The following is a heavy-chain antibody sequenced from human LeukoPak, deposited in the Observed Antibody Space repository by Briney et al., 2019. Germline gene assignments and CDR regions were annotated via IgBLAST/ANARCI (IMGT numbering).Heavy chain of an antibody. CDR3: ARDKLWFGELGRYYYYGMDV. CDR2: IYYSGST. D-gene: IGHD3-10*01. V-gene: IGHV4-59*01. CDR1: GGSISSYY. Sequence: SETLSLTCTVSGGSISSYYWSWIRQPPGKGLEWIGYIYYSGSTNYNPSLKSRVTISVDTSKNQFSLKLSSVTAADTAVYYCARDKLWFGELGRYYYYGMDVWGQGTTVTVSS. J-gene: IGHJ6*02.